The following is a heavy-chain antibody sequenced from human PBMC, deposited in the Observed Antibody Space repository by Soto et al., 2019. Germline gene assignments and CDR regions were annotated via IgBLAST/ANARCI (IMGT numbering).Heavy chain of an antibody. J-gene: IGHJ6*02. Sequence: SETLSLTCTVSGGSISSYYWSWIRQPPGKGLEWIGYIYYRGSTNYNPSLKSRLTISTDSSKNQFSLKLSSVTAADTAVYYCARVFESGYDGYYYYGMDVWGQGTTVTVSS. CDR2: IYYRGST. CDR3: ARVFESGYDGYYYYGMDV. D-gene: IGHD5-12*01. V-gene: IGHV4-59*12. CDR1: GGSISSYY.